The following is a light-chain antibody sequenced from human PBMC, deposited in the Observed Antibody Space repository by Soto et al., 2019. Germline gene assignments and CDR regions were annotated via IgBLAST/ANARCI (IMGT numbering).Light chain of an antibody. CDR3: QQSDSTPYT. V-gene: IGKV1-39*01. Sequence: DIQMTKPPSSLSASVGDRVTITGRASQTISTYLNWYQQKPGKAPRLLIYDASSLLSGVPSRFSGSGSGTDFTLTIASLQPEDFSTYYCQQSDSTPYTFGQGTKVEI. CDR2: DAS. J-gene: IGKJ2*01. CDR1: QTISTY.